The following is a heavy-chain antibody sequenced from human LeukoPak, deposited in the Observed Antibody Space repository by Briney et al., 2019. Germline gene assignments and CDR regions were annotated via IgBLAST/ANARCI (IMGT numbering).Heavy chain of an antibody. CDR1: GYTLTELS. V-gene: IGHV1-24*01. CDR2: FDPEDGET. CDR3: ATNPTLSMVRGVIMV. J-gene: IGHJ4*02. D-gene: IGHD3-10*01. Sequence: ASVKVFCKVSGYTLTELSMHWVRQAPGKGLEWMGGFDPEDGETIYAQKFQGRVTMTEDTSTDTAYMELSSLRSEDTAVYYCATNPTLSMVRGVIMVWGQGTLVTVSS.